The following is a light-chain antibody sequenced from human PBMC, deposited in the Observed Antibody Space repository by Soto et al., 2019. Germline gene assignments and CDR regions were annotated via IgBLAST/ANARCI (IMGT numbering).Light chain of an antibody. CDR3: SSYAGSNRV. CDR1: SSDVGGYNY. Sequence: QSVLTQPPSASGSPGQSVTISCTGTSSDVGGYNYVSWYQQHPGKAPKLMIYEVSKRPSGVPDRFSGSKSGNTASLTVSGLHADDEAAYYCSSYAGSNRVFGTGTKVTVL. V-gene: IGLV2-8*01. CDR2: EVS. J-gene: IGLJ1*01.